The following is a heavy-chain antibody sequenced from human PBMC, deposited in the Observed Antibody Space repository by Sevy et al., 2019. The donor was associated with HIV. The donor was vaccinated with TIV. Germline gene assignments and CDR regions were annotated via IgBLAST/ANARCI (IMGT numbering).Heavy chain of an antibody. V-gene: IGHV3-48*03. Sequence: GGSLRLSCAASGFTFSDYEMTWVRQAPGKGLEWISFISRSGSPIYYADSVKGRFTISRDNAKNSLYLQMNSLRAEDTAVYYCARGLGYYDNINYSLFDYWGQGTLVTVSS. CDR1: GFTFSDYE. CDR3: ARGLGYYDNINYSLFDY. CDR2: ISRSGSPI. J-gene: IGHJ4*02. D-gene: IGHD3-22*01.